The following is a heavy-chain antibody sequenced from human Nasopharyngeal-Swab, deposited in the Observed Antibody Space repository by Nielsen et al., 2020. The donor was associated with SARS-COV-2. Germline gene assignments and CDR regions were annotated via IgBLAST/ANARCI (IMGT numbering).Heavy chain of an antibody. D-gene: IGHD3-22*01. Sequence: SETLSLTCTVSGGSISSGGYYWSWIRQHPGKGLEWIGYIYYSGSTYYNPSLKSRVTISVDTSKNQFSLKLSSVTAADMAVYYCARAQSITMIIGAFDIWGQGTMVTVSS. J-gene: IGHJ3*02. CDR1: GGSISSGGYY. V-gene: IGHV4-31*03. CDR3: ARAQSITMIIGAFDI. CDR2: IYYSGST.